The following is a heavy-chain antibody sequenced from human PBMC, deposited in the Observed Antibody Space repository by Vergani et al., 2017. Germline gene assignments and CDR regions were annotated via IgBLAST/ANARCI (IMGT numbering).Heavy chain of an antibody. CDR2: VFHSGSA. Sequence: QVQLQESGPGLVKPSETLSLTCSVSGYSISRGYYWGWIRQPPGRGLEWIATVFHSGSAYYNPSLRRRVTISVETSKNQFSLRLTTLTAADTAVYYCARLGIHTRVIDYWGQGTLVTVSS. V-gene: IGHV4-38-2*02. D-gene: IGHD4-17*01. CDR3: ARLGIHTRVIDY. CDR1: GYSISRGYY. J-gene: IGHJ4*02.